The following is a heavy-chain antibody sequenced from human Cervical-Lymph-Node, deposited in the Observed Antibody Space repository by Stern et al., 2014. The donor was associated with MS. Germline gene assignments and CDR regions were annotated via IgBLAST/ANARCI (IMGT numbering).Heavy chain of an antibody. V-gene: IGHV3-74*02. D-gene: IGHD6-19*01. CDR3: TRMPTDSSGWYVCGMDV. CDR1: GFTFSSYW. Sequence: EVQLVESGGGLVQPGGSLRLSCAASGFTFSSYWLHWVRQAPGKGLVWVSRINGDGSITTYADSAKGRFTISRDNAKNTLYLEMNSLRVEDTAVYYCTRMPTDSSGWYVCGMDVWGQGTTVTVSS. CDR2: INGDGSIT. J-gene: IGHJ6*02.